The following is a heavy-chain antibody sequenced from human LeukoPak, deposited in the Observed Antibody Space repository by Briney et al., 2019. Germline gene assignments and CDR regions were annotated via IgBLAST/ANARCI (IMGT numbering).Heavy chain of an antibody. J-gene: IGHJ4*02. CDR2: IKSKSGGT. Sequence: ASVKVSCKGSRYTFTGYYMHWVRQAPGQGLECMGWIKSKSGGTNYAQKFQGRVIMTRDTSIQTAYLELNRLTSDDTAVYYCARGLDRVAGDNWGQGTVVTVSS. CDR1: RYTFTGYY. D-gene: IGHD6-19*01. CDR3: ARGLDRVAGDN. V-gene: IGHV1-2*02.